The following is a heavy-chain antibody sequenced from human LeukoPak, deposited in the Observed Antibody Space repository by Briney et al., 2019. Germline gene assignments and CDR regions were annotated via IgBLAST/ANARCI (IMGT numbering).Heavy chain of an antibody. CDR3: ARVGIRFLEWLPHYFDY. Sequence: PGGSLSLSCAVSGCPFRSYAMNWVRQAPGKGLEWVSGISGSGDTTYYADSVKGRFTISRDNSKNTLYLQMNSLRAEDTAVYYCARVGIRFLEWLPHYFDYWGQGTLVTVSS. CDR2: ISGSGDTT. D-gene: IGHD3-3*01. CDR1: GCPFRSYA. V-gene: IGHV3-23*01. J-gene: IGHJ4*02.